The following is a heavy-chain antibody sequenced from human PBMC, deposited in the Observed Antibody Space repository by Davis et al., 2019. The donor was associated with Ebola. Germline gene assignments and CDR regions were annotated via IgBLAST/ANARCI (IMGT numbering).Heavy chain of an antibody. Sequence: PGGSLRLSCAASGFTFSRYTMNWVRQAPGKGLEWVSSISSRSSYIYYADSVKGRFTISRDNAKNSLYLQMNSLRAEDTAVYYCAREADYYDSSGYSHYFDYWGQGTLVTVSS. J-gene: IGHJ4*02. D-gene: IGHD3-22*01. CDR2: ISSRSSYI. CDR1: GFTFSRYT. V-gene: IGHV3-21*01. CDR3: AREADYYDSSGYSHYFDY.